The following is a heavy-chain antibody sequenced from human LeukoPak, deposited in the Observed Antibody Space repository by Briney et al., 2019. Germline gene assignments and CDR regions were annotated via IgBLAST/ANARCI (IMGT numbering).Heavy chain of an antibody. V-gene: IGHV1-46*01. Sequence: ASVKVSCKASGYTFTSYYIHWVRQTPAQRLEWMGIINPSGCSTSYAQKFQGRVTMTRDTSTSTVYMELSSLRSEDTAVYYCARARDYYDSRYPYYGGQGTLVTVSS. D-gene: IGHD3-22*01. CDR1: GYTFTSYY. CDR2: INPSGCST. CDR3: ARARDYYDSRYPYY. J-gene: IGHJ4*02.